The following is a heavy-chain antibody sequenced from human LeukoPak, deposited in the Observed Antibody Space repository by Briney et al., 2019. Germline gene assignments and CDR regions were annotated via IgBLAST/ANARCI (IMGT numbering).Heavy chain of an antibody. Sequence: GGSLRLSCAASAFSFSDYNMNWVRQAPGKVLEWVSSITSTGSYIYYADSVKGRFTISRDNSKNTLYLQMNSLRAEDTAVYYCAPPVATTTLRFGYWGQGTLVTVSS. J-gene: IGHJ4*02. V-gene: IGHV3-21*04. D-gene: IGHD5-12*01. CDR3: APPVATTTLRFGY. CDR2: ITSTGSYI. CDR1: AFSFSDYN.